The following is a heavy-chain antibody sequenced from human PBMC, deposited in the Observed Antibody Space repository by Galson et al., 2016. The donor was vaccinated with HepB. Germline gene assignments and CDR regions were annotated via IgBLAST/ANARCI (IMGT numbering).Heavy chain of an antibody. CDR3: ARGQGRYCSGSKCPFDH. D-gene: IGHD2-15*01. Sequence: SVKVSCKASAYTFSSYAIHWVRQAPGQRLEWMGWFSAGNGDTEYSQRFQGRVTITSDTSASTAYMELSNLQSEDTAVYFCARGQGRYCSGSKCPFDHWGQGTLVTVSS. CDR2: FSAGNGDT. CDR1: AYTFSSYA. V-gene: IGHV1-3*01. J-gene: IGHJ4*02.